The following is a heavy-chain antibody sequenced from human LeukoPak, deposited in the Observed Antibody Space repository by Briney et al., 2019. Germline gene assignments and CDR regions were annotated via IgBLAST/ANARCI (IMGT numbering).Heavy chain of an antibody. V-gene: IGHV3-21*01. Sequence: GGSLRLSCTASGFTFGDDGMSWFRQAPGKGLEWVSSISSSSSYIYYADLVKGRFTISKDSAKNSLYLQMNSLRAEDTAVYYCARDRWEQVSVWDYWGQGTLVTVSS. CDR3: ARDRWEQVSVWDY. CDR1: GFTFGDDG. CDR2: ISSSSSYI. D-gene: IGHD1-26*01. J-gene: IGHJ4*02.